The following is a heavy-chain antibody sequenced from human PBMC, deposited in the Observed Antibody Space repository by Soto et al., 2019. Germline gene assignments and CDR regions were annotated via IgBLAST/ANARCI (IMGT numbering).Heavy chain of an antibody. J-gene: IGHJ3*02. CDR1: GYTLAELS. Sequence: ASVKVSCKVSGYTLAELSMHWVRQAPGKGLEWMGGLDPEDGETIYAQKFQGRVTMTEDTPTSTAYMELSSLRSEDTAVYYCASGYCSGGSCYSRAHDAFDIWGQGTMVTVSS. V-gene: IGHV1-24*01. CDR3: ASGYCSGGSCYSRAHDAFDI. CDR2: LDPEDGET. D-gene: IGHD2-15*01.